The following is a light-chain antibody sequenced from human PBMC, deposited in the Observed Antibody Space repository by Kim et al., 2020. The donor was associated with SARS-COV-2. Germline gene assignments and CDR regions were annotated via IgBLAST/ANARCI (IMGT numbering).Light chain of an antibody. V-gene: IGKV1-5*03. Sequence: ASVGDRVTITCRASQSIDNWLAWYQQKPQKAPKLLIYKASTLESGVPSRFSGSRSGTEFTPTISSLQPDDFATYYCQHCYTSSPYTFGQGTKLEI. CDR3: QHCYTSSPYT. J-gene: IGKJ2*01. CDR2: KAS. CDR1: QSIDNW.